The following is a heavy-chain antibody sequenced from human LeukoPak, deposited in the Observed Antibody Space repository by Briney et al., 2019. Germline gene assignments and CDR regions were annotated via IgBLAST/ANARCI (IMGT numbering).Heavy chain of an antibody. Sequence: PSGTLSLTCAVSDGSISSDNWWSWVRQPPGKGLEWIGEIYHSGSTNYNPSLKSRVTISVDKSKNQFSLNLSSVTAADTAVYYCARLTYYYDNSGAPVNWGQGTLVTVSS. J-gene: IGHJ4*02. V-gene: IGHV4-4*02. D-gene: IGHD3-22*01. CDR2: IYHSGST. CDR3: ARLTYYYDNSGAPVN. CDR1: DGSISSDNW.